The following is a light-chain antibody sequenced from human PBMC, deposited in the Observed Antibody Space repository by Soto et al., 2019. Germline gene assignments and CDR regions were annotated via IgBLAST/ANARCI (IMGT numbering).Light chain of an antibody. CDR2: EGS. CDR3: CSYAGSVYV. Sequence: QSVLTQPASVSGSPGQSITISCTGTSSDVGSYNLVSWYQQHPGKAPKLMIYEGSKRPSGVSNRFSGSKSGNTASLTISGLQAEDEADYYCCSYAGSVYVFGTGTKLTV. J-gene: IGLJ1*01. CDR1: SSDVGSYNL. V-gene: IGLV2-23*01.